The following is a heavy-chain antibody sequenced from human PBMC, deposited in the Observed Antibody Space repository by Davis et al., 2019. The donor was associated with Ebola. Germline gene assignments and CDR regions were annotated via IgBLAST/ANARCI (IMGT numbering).Heavy chain of an antibody. Sequence: MPSATLSLTCTVSGGSISSYYWSWIRQPPGKGLEWIGYIYYSGSTYYNPSLKSLVTISVDTSKNQFSLKLSSVTAADTAVYYCAITGDYTFDYWGQGTLVTVSS. D-gene: IGHD4-17*01. J-gene: IGHJ4*02. V-gene: IGHV4-59*04. CDR1: GGSISSYY. CDR3: AITGDYTFDY. CDR2: IYYSGST.